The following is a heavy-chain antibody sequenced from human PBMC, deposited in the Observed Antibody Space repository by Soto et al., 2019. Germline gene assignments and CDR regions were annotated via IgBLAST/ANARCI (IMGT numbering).Heavy chain of an antibody. CDR2: ISAYNGNT. Sequence: QVQLVQSGAEVKKPGASVKVSCKASGYTFTSYGISWVRQAPGQGLEWMGWISAYNGNTNYAQKLQGRFTLTTNTSTSTAYMELRSLRSDDTAVYYCARDWSGDIVATISGYWGQGTLVTVSS. V-gene: IGHV1-18*01. J-gene: IGHJ4*02. CDR1: GYTFTSYG. D-gene: IGHD5-12*01. CDR3: ARDWSGDIVATISGY.